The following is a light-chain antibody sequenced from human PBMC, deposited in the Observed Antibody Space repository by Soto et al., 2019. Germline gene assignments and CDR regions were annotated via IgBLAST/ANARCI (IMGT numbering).Light chain of an antibody. CDR3: QQLFIYPPT. CDR1: QAIINY. Sequence: IQLTQSPSSLSASVGDRVTITCRASQAIINYLAWYQQKPGKAPQLLIYGASTLQSGVPSRFSGSGSGTHFTLTVSSLQPEDFATHYCQQLFIYPPTFGPGTKVDI. J-gene: IGKJ3*01. V-gene: IGKV1-9*01. CDR2: GAS.